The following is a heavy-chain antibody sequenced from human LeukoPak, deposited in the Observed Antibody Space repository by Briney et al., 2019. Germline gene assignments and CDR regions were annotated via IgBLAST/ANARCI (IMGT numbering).Heavy chain of an antibody. CDR3: ATEGEAGYAYLW. D-gene: IGHD3-16*01. CDR1: GFSFKNNW. CDR2: IKKDGSEK. V-gene: IGHV3-7*01. Sequence: GGSLRLSCGASGFSFKNNWMSWVRQAPGKGLEWVANIKKDGSEKNYVDSVKGRFTISRDNAKNSLYLQVNSLRAEDTAMYYCATEGEAGYAYLWWGQGSLVTVSS. J-gene: IGHJ4*02.